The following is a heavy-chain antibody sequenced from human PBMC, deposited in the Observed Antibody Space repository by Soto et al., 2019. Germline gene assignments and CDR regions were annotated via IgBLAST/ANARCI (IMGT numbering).Heavy chain of an antibody. D-gene: IGHD5-12*01. J-gene: IGHJ4*02. CDR1: GFTFSSYA. V-gene: IGHV3-23*01. CDR2: ISGSGGST. CDR3: AKGHQRWLQFDSFDY. Sequence: GGSLRLSCAASGFTFSSYAMSWVRQAPGKGLEWVSAISGSGGSTYYADSVKGRFTISRDNSKNTLYLQMNSLRAEDTAVYCCAKGHQRWLQFDSFDYWGQGTLVTVSS.